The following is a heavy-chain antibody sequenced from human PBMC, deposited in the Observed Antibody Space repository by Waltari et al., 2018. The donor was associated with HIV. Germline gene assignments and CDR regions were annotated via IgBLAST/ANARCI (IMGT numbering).Heavy chain of an antibody. CDR1: GFTFSSYA. D-gene: IGHD5-18*01. Sequence: QVQLVESGGGVVQPGRSLRLSCAASGFTFSSYAMHWVRQAPGKGLEWVAVIAYDGSNKYYADSVKGRFTISRDNSKNTLYLQMNSLRAEDTAVYYCARANTAMAPLGFDPWGQGTLVTVSS. CDR3: ARANTAMAPLGFDP. CDR2: IAYDGSNK. V-gene: IGHV3-30-3*01. J-gene: IGHJ5*02.